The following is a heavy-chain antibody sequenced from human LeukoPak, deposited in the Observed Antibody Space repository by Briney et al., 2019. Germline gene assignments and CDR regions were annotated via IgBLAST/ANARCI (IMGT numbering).Heavy chain of an antibody. Sequence: PGGSLRLSCAASGFSFSSYWMHWVRQAPGKGLVWVSHINSDGSTTSYADSVKGRFTISRDNAKNSLYLQMNSLRAEDTAVYYCARAQRYCSSTSCYLYFDYWGQGTLVTVSS. CDR1: GFSFSSYW. D-gene: IGHD2-2*01. CDR3: ARAQRYCSSTSCYLYFDY. V-gene: IGHV3-74*01. J-gene: IGHJ4*02. CDR2: INSDGSTT.